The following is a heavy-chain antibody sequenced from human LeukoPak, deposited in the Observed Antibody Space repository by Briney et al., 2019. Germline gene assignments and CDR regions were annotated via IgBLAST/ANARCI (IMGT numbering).Heavy chain of an antibody. J-gene: IGHJ5*02. CDR1: GGSISSYY. V-gene: IGHV4-4*07. CDR3: AREVDSSGWYQGDWFDP. CDR2: IDSSGST. D-gene: IGHD6-19*01. Sequence: PSETLSLTCTVSGGSISSYYWSWIRQPAGKGLEWIGRIDSSGSTNYNPSLKSRVIISVGTSKNQFSLKLSSVTAADTAVYYCAREVDSSGWYQGDWFDPWGQGTLVTVSS.